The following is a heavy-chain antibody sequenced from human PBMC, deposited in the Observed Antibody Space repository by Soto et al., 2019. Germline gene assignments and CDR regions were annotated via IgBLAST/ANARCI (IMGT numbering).Heavy chain of an antibody. V-gene: IGHV1-18*01. J-gene: IGHJ6*02. D-gene: IGHD6-13*01. CDR3: AREDRSSWHYGMDV. CDR1: GYTFTNYD. Sequence: GASVKVSCKASGYTFTNYDISWVRQAPGQGLEWMGWISTYNGNYAQKLQGRVTMTRDTSTSTAYMELRSLRADDTAVYYCAREDRSSWHYGMDVWG. CDR2: ISTYNG.